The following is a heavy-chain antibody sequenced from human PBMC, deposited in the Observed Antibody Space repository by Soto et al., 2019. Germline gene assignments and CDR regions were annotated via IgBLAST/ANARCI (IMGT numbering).Heavy chain of an antibody. CDR3: TSNQVNADY. J-gene: IGHJ4*02. V-gene: IGHV3-7*01. Sequence: EVQLVESGGDLVQPGGSLRLSCVASGFALSTFWMTWVRQAPGKGLEWVAKIKGDGSEQNYEDSVRGRFTICRDNAKKSLYLQLARSGVDENTVYYGTSNQVNADYCGQGTPVT. CDR1: GFALSTFW. CDR2: IKGDGSEQ. D-gene: IGHD2-8*01.